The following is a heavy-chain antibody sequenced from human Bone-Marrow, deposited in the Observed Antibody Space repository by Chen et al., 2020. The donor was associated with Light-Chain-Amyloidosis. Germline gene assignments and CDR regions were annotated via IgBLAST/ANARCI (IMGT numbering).Heavy chain of an antibody. J-gene: IGHJ3*02. CDR3: ARLGGFYFERAAFDI. D-gene: IGHD3-10*01. V-gene: IGHV4-39*01. Sequence: QLQLQESGPGLVKPSETLSFTCTVSGGSISSSSYYWGWIRQPPGKGLEWIGSIYYSGSTYYNPSLKSRVTISVDTSKNQFSLKLSSVTAADTAVYYCARLGGFYFERAAFDIWGQGTMVTVSS. CDR2: IYYSGST. CDR1: GGSISSSSYY.